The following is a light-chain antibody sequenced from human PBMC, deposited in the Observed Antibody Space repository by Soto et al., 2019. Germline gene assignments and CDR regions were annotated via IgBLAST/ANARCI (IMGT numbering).Light chain of an antibody. V-gene: IGKV4-1*01. Sequence: DIVMTQSADSLAVSLGERATINCKSSQSVFSNSNNKKYLAWYQQKPGQPPKLLIHWASIREFGVPDRFSGSGSGTDFTLTINSLQAEDVAVYYCQQYYSTPWTFGQGTKVEIK. CDR2: WAS. CDR3: QQYYSTPWT. CDR1: QSVFSNSNNKKY. J-gene: IGKJ1*01.